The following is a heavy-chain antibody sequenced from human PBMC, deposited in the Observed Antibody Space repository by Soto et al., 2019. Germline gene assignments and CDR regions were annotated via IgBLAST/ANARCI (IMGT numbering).Heavy chain of an antibody. CDR1: GFTFSSYW. CDR3: ARMGGDTAMVSLNFDY. J-gene: IGHJ4*02. V-gene: IGHV3-7*03. D-gene: IGHD5-18*01. CDR2: IKQDGSEK. Sequence: GGSLRLSCAASGFTFSSYWMSWVRQAPGKGLEWVANIKQDGSEKSYVDSVKGRFTISRDNAKNSLYLQMNSLRAEDSAVSYCARMGGDTAMVSLNFDYWGQGTLVTVSS.